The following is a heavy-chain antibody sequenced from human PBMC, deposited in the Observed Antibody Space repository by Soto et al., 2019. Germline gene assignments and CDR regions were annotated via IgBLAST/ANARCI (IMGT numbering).Heavy chain of an antibody. D-gene: IGHD2-15*01. J-gene: IGHJ3*02. CDR3: VRPIGDADGGIDDAFDI. CDR2: VGPSDSHS. Sequence: GESLKISCQASGYRFASYYINWVRQMPGKGLEWMGRVGPSDSHSIYSPSFQGRVTISTDKSLTTAYLQWNSLRPSDTALYFCVRPIGDADGGIDDAFDIWGQGTMVTVSS. V-gene: IGHV5-10-1*01. CDR1: GYRFASYY.